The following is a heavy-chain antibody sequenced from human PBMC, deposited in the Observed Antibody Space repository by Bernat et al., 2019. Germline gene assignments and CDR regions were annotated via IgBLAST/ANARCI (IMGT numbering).Heavy chain of an antibody. D-gene: IGHD1-20*01. CDR1: GGSISSGGYY. CDR3: DQYNWNYDYYYYMDV. V-gene: IGHV4-31*03. CDR2: IYYSGST. J-gene: IGHJ6*03. Sequence: QVQLQESGPGLVKPSQTLSLTCTVSGGSISSGGYYWSWIRQHPGKGLEWIGYIYYSGSTYYNPPLKSRVTISVDTSKNQFSLKLSSVTAADTAVYYCDQYNWNYDYYYYMDVWGKGTTVTVSS.